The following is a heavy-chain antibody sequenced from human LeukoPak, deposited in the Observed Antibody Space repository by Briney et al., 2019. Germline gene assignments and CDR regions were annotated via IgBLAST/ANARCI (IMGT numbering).Heavy chain of an antibody. CDR3: ARGPIAAAGTPVGPFDY. CDR1: GGSFSGYY. V-gene: IGHV4-34*01. D-gene: IGHD6-13*01. CDR2: INHSGST. Sequence: SETLSLTCAVYGGSFSGYYWSWIRQPPGKGLGWTGEINHSGSTNYNPSLKSRVTISVDTSKNQFSLKLSSVTAADTAVYYCARGPIAAAGTPVGPFDYWGQGTLVTVSS. J-gene: IGHJ4*02.